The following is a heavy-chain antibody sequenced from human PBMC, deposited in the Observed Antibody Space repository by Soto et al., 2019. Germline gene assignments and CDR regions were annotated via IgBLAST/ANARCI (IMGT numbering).Heavy chain of an antibody. CDR3: ARADDYGDYTVLAFDY. J-gene: IGHJ4*02. CDR1: GFTFSSYS. CDR2: ISSSSSYI. D-gene: IGHD4-17*01. V-gene: IGHV3-21*01. Sequence: GGSLRLSCAASGFTFSSYSMNWVRQAPGKGLEWVSSISSSSSYIYYADSVKGRFTISRDNAKNSLYLQMNSLRAEDTAVYYCARADDYGDYTVLAFDYWGQGTLVTVSS.